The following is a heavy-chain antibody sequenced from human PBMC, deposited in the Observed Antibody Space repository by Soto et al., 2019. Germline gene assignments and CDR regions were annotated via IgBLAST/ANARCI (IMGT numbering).Heavy chain of an antibody. CDR1: GFTFSNAW. CDR3: TSQAHYYGSGSYTYYYMDV. CDR2: IKSKTDGGTT. V-gene: IGHV3-15*01. Sequence: GGSLRLSCAAPGFTFSNAWMSWVRQAPGKGLEWVGRIKSKTDGGTTDYAAPVKGRFTISRDDSKNTLYLQMNSLKTEDTAVYYCTSQAHYYGSGSYTYYYMDVWGKGTTVTVSS. J-gene: IGHJ6*03. D-gene: IGHD3-10*01.